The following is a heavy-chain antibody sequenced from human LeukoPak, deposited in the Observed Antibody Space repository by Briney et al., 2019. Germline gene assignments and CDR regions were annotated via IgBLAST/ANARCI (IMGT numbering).Heavy chain of an antibody. Sequence: GGSLRLSCAASGFTFSSYGMHWVRQAPGKGLEWVSYISSSGSTIYYADSVKGRFTISRDNAKNSLYLQMNSLRAEDTAVYYCARDLGTLGAFDIWGQGTMVTVSS. V-gene: IGHV3-48*04. CDR3: ARDLGTLGAFDI. CDR1: GFTFSSYG. CDR2: ISSSGSTI. D-gene: IGHD1-1*01. J-gene: IGHJ3*02.